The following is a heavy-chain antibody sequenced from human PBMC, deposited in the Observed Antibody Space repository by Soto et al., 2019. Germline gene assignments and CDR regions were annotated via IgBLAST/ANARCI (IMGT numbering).Heavy chain of an antibody. V-gene: IGHV1-18*04. CDR1: GFTFNIYG. D-gene: IGHD6-6*01. J-gene: IGHJ4*02. CDR2: ISVYNGNT. Sequence: ASVKVSCKASGFTFNIYGISWVRRAPGQGLEWMGWISVYNGNTDYAQNLQGRLTMTTDTSTSTAYMELRSLRSDDTAVYYCARDGAHSSSNFDYWGQGTLVTVSS. CDR3: ARDGAHSSSNFDY.